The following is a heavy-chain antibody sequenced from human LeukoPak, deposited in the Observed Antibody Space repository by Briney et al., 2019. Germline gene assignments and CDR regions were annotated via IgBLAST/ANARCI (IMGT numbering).Heavy chain of an antibody. D-gene: IGHD6-13*01. CDR2: INHSGST. CDR1: GGSFSGYY. CDR3: ARKSWYANYYYGMDV. J-gene: IGHJ6*02. Sequence: PSETLSLTCAVYGGSFSGYYWSRIRQPPGKGLEWIGEINHSGSTNYNPSLKSRVTISVDTSKNQFSLKLSSVTTADTAVYYCARKSWYANYYYGMDVWGQGTTVTVSS. V-gene: IGHV4-34*01.